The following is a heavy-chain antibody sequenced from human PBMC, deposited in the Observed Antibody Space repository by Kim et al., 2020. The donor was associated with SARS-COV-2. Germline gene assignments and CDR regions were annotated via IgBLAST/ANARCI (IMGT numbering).Heavy chain of an antibody. D-gene: IGHD3-10*01. CDR3: ARSPLWFGELLPYYYYMDV. CDR1: GYTFTSYG. V-gene: IGHV1-18*01. J-gene: IGHJ6*03. CDR2: ISAYNGNT. Sequence: ASVKVSCKPSGYTFTSYGISWVRQAPGQGLEWMGWISAYNGNTNYAQKLQGRVTMTTDTSTSTAYMELRSLRSDDTAVYYCARSPLWFGELLPYYYYMDVWGKGTTVTVSS.